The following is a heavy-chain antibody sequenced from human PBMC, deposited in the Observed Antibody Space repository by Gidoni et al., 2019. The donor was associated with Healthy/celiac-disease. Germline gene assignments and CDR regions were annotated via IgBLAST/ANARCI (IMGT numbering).Heavy chain of an antibody. D-gene: IGHD3-16*01. Sequence: QVQLVQSGAEVKKPGASVKVSCKASGYTCTSYGISWVRQAPGQGLEWMGWISAYNGNTNYAQKLQGRVTMTTDTSTSTAYMELRSLRSDDTAVYYCARCPLGLRLGENWFDPWGQGTLVTVSS. J-gene: IGHJ5*02. CDR2: ISAYNGNT. CDR1: GYTCTSYG. V-gene: IGHV1-18*01. CDR3: ARCPLGLRLGENWFDP.